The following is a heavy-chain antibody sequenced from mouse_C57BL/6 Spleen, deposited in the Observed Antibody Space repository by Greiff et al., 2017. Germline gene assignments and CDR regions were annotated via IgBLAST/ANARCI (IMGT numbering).Heavy chain of an antibody. CDR1: GFSLTSYG. J-gene: IGHJ3*01. CDR3: ASPQTAQATSFAY. V-gene: IGHV2-2*01. Sequence: QVQLQQSGPGLVQPSQSLSITCTVSGFSLTSYGVHWVRQSPGKGLEWLGVIWSGGSTDYNAAFISRLSISKDNSKSQVFFKMNSLQADDTAIYYCASPQTAQATSFAYWGQGTLVTVSA. CDR2: IWSGGST. D-gene: IGHD3-2*02.